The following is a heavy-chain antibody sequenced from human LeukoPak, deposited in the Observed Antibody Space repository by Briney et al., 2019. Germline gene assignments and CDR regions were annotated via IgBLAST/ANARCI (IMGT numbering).Heavy chain of an antibody. CDR2: IKQDGSEK. CDR1: GFTFSNYW. J-gene: IGHJ4*02. V-gene: IGHV3-7*01. CDR3: ARSYYYGSGSNYYFDY. Sequence: PGGSLRLSCAASGFTFSNYWMSWVRQAPGKGLEWVANIKQDGSEKYYVDSVKGRSTISRDNAKNSLYLQMNSLRAEDTAVYYCARSYYYGSGSNYYFDYWGQGTLVTVSS. D-gene: IGHD3-10*01.